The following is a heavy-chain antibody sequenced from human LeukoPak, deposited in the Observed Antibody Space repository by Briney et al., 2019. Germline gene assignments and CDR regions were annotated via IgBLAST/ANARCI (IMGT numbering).Heavy chain of an antibody. D-gene: IGHD3-22*01. Sequence: ASVKVSCKASGYTFTSYYMHWVRQAPGQGLEWMGIINPSGGSTSYAQKFQGRVTMTRDTSTSTVYMELSSLRSEDTAVYYCARASSGYYYVTYYYYGMDVWGQGTTVTVSS. CDR2: INPSGGST. CDR3: ARASSGYYYVTYYYYGMDV. J-gene: IGHJ6*02. V-gene: IGHV1-46*01. CDR1: GYTFTSYY.